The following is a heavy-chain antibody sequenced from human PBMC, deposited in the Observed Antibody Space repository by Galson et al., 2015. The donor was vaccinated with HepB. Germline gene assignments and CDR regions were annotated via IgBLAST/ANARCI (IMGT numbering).Heavy chain of an antibody. CDR3: AKGGEWDIVVVPAARYQGFDY. J-gene: IGHJ4*02. Sequence: SLRLSCAASGFTFSSYGTHWVRQAPGKGLEWVAVISYDGSNKYYADSVKGRFTISRDNSKNTLYLQMNSLRAEDTAVYYCAKGGEWDIVVVPAARYQGFDYWGQGTLVTVSS. CDR2: ISYDGSNK. V-gene: IGHV3-30*18. CDR1: GFTFSSYG. D-gene: IGHD2-2*01.